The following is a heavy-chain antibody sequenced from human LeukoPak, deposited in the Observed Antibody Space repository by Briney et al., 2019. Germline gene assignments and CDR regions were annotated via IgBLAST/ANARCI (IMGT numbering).Heavy chain of an antibody. D-gene: IGHD6-19*01. CDR2: IYYSGST. Sequence: SETLSLTCTVSGGSISSSSYYWGWIRQPPGKGLEWIGSIYYSGSTFYNPSLKSRVTISVDTSKNQFSLKLSSVTAADTAVYYCARGGRSGWYLWGQGTLVTVSS. J-gene: IGHJ5*02. CDR1: GGSISSSSYY. CDR3: ARGGRSGWYL. V-gene: IGHV4-39*07.